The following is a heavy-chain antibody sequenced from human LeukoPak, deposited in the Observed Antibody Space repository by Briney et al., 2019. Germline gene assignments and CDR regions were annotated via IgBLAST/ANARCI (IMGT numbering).Heavy chain of an antibody. CDR1: GFTFSSYA. CDR2: ISYDGGNK. D-gene: IGHD6-13*01. CDR3: AKDGSSRDYYYYMDV. V-gene: IGHV3-30-3*01. Sequence: PGGSLRLSCAASGFTFSSYAMHWVRQAPGKGLEWVAVISYDGGNKYYADSVKGRFTISRDNSKNTLYLQMNSLRAEDTAVYYCAKDGSSRDYYYYMDVWGKGTTVTVSS. J-gene: IGHJ6*03.